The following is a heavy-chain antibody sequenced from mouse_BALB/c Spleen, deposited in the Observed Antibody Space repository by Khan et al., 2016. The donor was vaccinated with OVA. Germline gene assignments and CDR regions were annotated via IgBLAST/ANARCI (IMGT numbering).Heavy chain of an antibody. V-gene: IGHV2-6-7*01. Sequence: VQLQESGPGLVAPSQSLSITCTVSGFSLTGYGVNWVRQPPGQGLEWLGMIWGDGSTDYNSALNSRLSIRKDNSKSQVFFKMNSLQTDDTARSXCGRERSYIHRGCAYWGRGTRVTVSA. J-gene: IGHJ3*01. CDR2: IWGDGST. D-gene: IGHD6-1*01. CDR3: GRERSYIHRGCAY. CDR1: GFSLTGYG.